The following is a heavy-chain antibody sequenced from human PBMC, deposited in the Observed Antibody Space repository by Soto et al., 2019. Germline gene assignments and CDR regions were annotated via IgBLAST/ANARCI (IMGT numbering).Heavy chain of an antibody. D-gene: IGHD1-1*01. Sequence: GASVKVSCKASGYTFTSYAMHWVRQAPGQRLEWMGWINAGNGNTKYSQKFQGRVTITRDTSASTAYMELSSLRSEDTAVYYCARAGTVTRYFQHRCQGPLVTLSS. CDR3: ARAGTVTRYFQH. V-gene: IGHV1-3*01. J-gene: IGHJ1*01. CDR1: GYTFTSYA. CDR2: INAGNGNT.